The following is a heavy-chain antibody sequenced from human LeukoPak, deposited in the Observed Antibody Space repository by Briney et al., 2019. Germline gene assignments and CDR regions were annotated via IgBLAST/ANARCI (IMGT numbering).Heavy chain of an antibody. CDR2: MSYDGSNK. CDR1: AFTVTSYP. J-gene: IGHJ4*02. Sequence: PGGSLRLSCAASAFTVTSYPMHWVRQAPGKGLEWVAVMSYDGSNKLYPDSVKGRFTISRDNSKNTLYLQMDSLGAEDTGVYYCARAEGDYRPFNYWGQGALVTVSS. CDR3: ARAEGDYRPFNY. V-gene: IGHV3-30-3*01. D-gene: IGHD3-16*02.